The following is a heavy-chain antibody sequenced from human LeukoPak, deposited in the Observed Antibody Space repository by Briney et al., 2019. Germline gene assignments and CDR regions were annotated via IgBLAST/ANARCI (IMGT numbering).Heavy chain of an antibody. CDR1: GFTFSSYA. CDR2: ISYDGSNK. V-gene: IGHV3-30*04. Sequence: GSLRLSCAASGFTFSSYAMHWVRQAPGKGLEWVAVISYDGSNKYYADSVKGRFTISRDNSKNTLYLQMNSLRAEDTAVYYCARDLYSSRINDAFVIWGQGTMVTVSS. D-gene: IGHD6-13*01. J-gene: IGHJ3*02. CDR3: ARDLYSSRINDAFVI.